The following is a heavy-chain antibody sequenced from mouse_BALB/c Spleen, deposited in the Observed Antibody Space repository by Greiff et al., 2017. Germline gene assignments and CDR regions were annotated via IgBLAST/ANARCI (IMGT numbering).Heavy chain of an antibody. CDR1: GISITTGNYR. CDR3: ARDQGYGSSLFAY. J-gene: IGHJ3*01. CDR2: IYYSGTI. D-gene: IGHD1-1*01. V-gene: IGHV3-5*02. Sequence: EVHLVESGPGLVKPSQTVSLTCTVTGISITTGNYRWSWIRQFPGNKLEWIGYIYYSGTITYNPSLTSRTTITRDTSKNQFFLEMNSLTAEDTATYYCARDQGYGSSLFAYWGQGTLVTVSA.